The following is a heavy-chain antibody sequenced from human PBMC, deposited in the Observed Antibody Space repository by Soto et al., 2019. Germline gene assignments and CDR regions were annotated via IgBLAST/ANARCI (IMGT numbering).Heavy chain of an antibody. V-gene: IGHV1-3*01. J-gene: IGHJ4*02. CDR2: INAGNGNT. Sequence: QVQLVQSGAEVKKPGASVKVSCKASGYTFTSHAMHWVRQAPGQRLEWMGWINAGNGNTKYSQKFQGRVTITRDTSASTAYMELSSLRSEDTAVYYCARERPWYAFDYWGQGTLVTVSS. D-gene: IGHD6-13*01. CDR1: GYTFTSHA. CDR3: ARERPWYAFDY.